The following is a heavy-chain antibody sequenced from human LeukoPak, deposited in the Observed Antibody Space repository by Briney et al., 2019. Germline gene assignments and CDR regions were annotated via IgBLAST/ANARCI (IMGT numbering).Heavy chain of an antibody. V-gene: IGHV4-39*07. J-gene: IGHJ4*02. D-gene: IGHD3-22*01. CDR2: IYYTGTT. CDR3: ARDWYHSDSGGYYYFFDY. CDR1: AGSINSGTYY. Sequence: KPSETLSLTCTVSAGSINSGTYYWGWIRQAPGKGLEWIGSIYYTGTTSYNPSLKSRLTISLDTPKNQFSLNLRSVTAADTAVYYCARDWYHSDSGGYYYFFDYWGQGILVTVSS.